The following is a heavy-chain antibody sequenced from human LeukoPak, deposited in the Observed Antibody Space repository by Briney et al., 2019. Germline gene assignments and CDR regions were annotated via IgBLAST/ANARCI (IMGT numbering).Heavy chain of an antibody. J-gene: IGHJ4*02. CDR2: INPNSGGT. V-gene: IGHV1-2*02. Sequence: ASVKVSCKASGYTFTGYYMHWVRQAPGQGLEWMGWINPNSGGTNYAQKFQGRVTMTRDTSISTAHMELSRLRSDDTAVYYCARPMATTRIGDFDYWGQGTLVTVSS. CDR1: GYTFTGYY. CDR3: ARPMATTRIGDFDY. D-gene: IGHD5-24*01.